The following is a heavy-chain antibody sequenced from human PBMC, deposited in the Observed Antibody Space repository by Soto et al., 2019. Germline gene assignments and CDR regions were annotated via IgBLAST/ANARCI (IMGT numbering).Heavy chain of an antibody. V-gene: IGHV3-23*01. D-gene: IGHD6-13*01. CDR2: ISGSGSDT. J-gene: IGHJ5*02. Sequence: GGSLRLSCAASAFTFRSFAMNWVRQAPGKGLEWVSGISGSGSDTYYADSVKGRFTISRDNSENTLYLQMNSLRAEDTAVYYCAKALYSSSHPPFDPWGQGTPVTVSS. CDR1: AFTFRSFA. CDR3: AKALYSSSHPPFDP.